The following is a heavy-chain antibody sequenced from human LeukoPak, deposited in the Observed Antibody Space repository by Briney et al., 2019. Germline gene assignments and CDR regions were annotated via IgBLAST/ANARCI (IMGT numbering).Heavy chain of an antibody. CDR2: IYYSGST. J-gene: IGHJ3*02. Sequence: SETLSLTCTVSGGSISSSSYYWGWIRQPPGKGLEWIGSIYYSGSTYYNPSLKSRVTISVDTSKNQFSLKLSSVTAADTAVYYCARVRSGSYLGSGYDAFDIWGQGTMVTVSS. V-gene: IGHV4-39*07. CDR3: ARVRSGSYLGSGYDAFDI. D-gene: IGHD1-26*01. CDR1: GGSISSSSYY.